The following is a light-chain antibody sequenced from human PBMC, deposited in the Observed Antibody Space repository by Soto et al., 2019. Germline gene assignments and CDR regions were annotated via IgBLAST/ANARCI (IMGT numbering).Light chain of an antibody. CDR1: QRVSRNY. V-gene: IGKV3-20*01. CDR2: GAS. J-gene: IGKJ4*01. CDR3: KQYSNAPLT. Sequence: EIVLTQSPGTLSLSPGERATLSCRASQRVSRNYLAWYQQKLGQPPRLLIYGASSRAAGIPDRFSGSGSGTDFTLTITRLETEDFAVYQCKQYSNAPLTVGGGTKVEVK.